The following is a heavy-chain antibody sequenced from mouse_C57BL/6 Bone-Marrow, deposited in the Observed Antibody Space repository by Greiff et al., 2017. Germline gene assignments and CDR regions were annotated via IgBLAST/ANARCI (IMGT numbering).Heavy chain of an antibody. CDR2: IDPSDSYT. V-gene: IGHV1-59*01. CDR1: GYTFTSYW. Sequence: QVQLQQPGAELVRPGTSVKLSCKASGYTFTSYWMHWVKQRPGQGLEWIGVIDPSDSYTNYNQKFKGKATLTVDTSSSTAYMQLSSLTSEDSAVYYCARSYYYGTPSYWYFDVWGTGTTVTVSS. J-gene: IGHJ1*03. D-gene: IGHD1-1*01. CDR3: ARSYYYGTPSYWYFDV.